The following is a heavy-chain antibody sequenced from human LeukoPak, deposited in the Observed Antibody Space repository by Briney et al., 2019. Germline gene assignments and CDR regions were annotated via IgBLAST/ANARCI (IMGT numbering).Heavy chain of an antibody. Sequence: GASVKVSCKASGYTFTGYYMHWVRQAPGQGLEGMGWNNPNRGGTNYAQKSQGCVTMTRDTSISTGYMELSRLRSEDTAVYYCAREGGIAAAGTNWFDRWDQGTLVTVSS. CDR3: AREGGIAAAGTNWFDR. J-gene: IGHJ5*02. CDR2: NNPNRGGT. CDR1: GYTFTGYY. V-gene: IGHV1-2*04. D-gene: IGHD6-13*01.